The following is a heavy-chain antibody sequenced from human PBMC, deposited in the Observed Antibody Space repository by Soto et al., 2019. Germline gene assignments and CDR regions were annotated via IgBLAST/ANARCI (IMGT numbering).Heavy chain of an antibody. J-gene: IGHJ5*02. D-gene: IGHD3-10*01. CDR1: GYTFTSYA. CDR3: ARDGLRIGSGRYPNNWFDP. Sequence: GASVKVSCKASGYTFTSYAMHWVRQAPGQRLEWMGWINAGNGNTKYSQKFQGRVTITRDTSASTAYMELSSLRSEDTAVYYCARDGLRIGSGRYPNNWFDPWGQGTLVTVSS. V-gene: IGHV1-3*01. CDR2: INAGNGNT.